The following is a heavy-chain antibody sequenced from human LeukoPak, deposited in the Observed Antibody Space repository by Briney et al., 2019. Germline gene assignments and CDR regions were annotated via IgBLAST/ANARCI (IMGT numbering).Heavy chain of an antibody. Sequence: ASVKVSCKASGGTFSSYAISWVRQAPGQGLEWMGGFDPEDGETIYAQKFQGRVTMTEDTSTDTAYMELSSLRSEDTAVYYCATRQGVSYDSSGYYDYWGQGTLVTVSS. J-gene: IGHJ4*02. CDR2: FDPEDGET. CDR1: GGTFSSYA. V-gene: IGHV1-24*01. CDR3: ATRQGVSYDSSGYYDY. D-gene: IGHD3-22*01.